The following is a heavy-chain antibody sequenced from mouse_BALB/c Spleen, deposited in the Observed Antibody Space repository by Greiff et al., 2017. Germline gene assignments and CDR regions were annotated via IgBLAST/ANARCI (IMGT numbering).Heavy chain of an antibody. Sequence: VQLQQSGPSLVTPSQTLSLTCSVTGDSITSCYWNWIRKFPGNKLEYMGYISYSGSTYYNPSLISRISITRDTSKNQYYLKLNTMTTEDTATYYCARDYGSSYHDWIAYWGQGTLVTVSA. CDR2: ISYSGST. CDR1: GDSITSCY. J-gene: IGHJ3*01. V-gene: IGHV3-8*02. CDR3: ARDYGSSYHDWIAY. D-gene: IGHD1-1*01.